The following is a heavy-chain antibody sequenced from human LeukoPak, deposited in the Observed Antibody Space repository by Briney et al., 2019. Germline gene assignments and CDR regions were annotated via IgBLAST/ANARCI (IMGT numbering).Heavy chain of an antibody. Sequence: PGGSLRLSCAASGFTFSSYSMNWVRQAPGKGLEWVSSISSSSSYIYYADSVKGRFTISRDNAKNSLYLQMNSLRAEDTAVYYCAREKDSDITTPIDYWGQGTLVTVSS. CDR3: AREKDSDITTPIDY. CDR2: ISSSSSYI. CDR1: GFTFSSYS. D-gene: IGHD3-3*01. J-gene: IGHJ4*02. V-gene: IGHV3-21*01.